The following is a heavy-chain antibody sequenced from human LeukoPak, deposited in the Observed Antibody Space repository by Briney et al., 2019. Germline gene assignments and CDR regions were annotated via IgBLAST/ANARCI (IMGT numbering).Heavy chain of an antibody. CDR3: ARGLYYYDSSGYYGDTFDI. V-gene: IGHV3-13*04. CDR2: IGTTGDT. J-gene: IGHJ3*02. CDR1: GFTFSSYD. Sequence: GGSLRLSCAASGFTFSSYDMHWVRQATGKGLEWVSSIGTTGDTYYPGSVKGRFTISRENAKNSLYLQMNSLRAGDTAVYYCARGLYYYDSSGYYGDTFDIWGQGTMVTVSS. D-gene: IGHD3-22*01.